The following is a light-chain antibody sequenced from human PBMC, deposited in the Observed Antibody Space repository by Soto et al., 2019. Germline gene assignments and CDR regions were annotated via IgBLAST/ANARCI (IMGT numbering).Light chain of an antibody. CDR2: DAS. V-gene: IGKV1-39*01. CDR3: QQSDSIPT. CDR1: RSISTF. Sequence: DIQMTQSPSSLSASVGDRVNITCRASRSISTFLNWYQHKPGTAPKLLIYDASRLQSGVPSRFSGSASGTDFTLTIGSLRPEDVATYYCQQSDSIPTFGGGTKVDIK. J-gene: IGKJ4*01.